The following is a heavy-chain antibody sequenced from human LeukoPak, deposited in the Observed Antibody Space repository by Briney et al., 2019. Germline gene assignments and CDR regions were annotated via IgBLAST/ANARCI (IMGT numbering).Heavy chain of an antibody. CDR2: ISGSGGST. D-gene: IGHD2-2*01. Sequence: GGSLRLSCAASGFTFSSYAMSWVRQAPGKGLEWVSAISGSGGSTYYADSVKGRFTISRDNSKNTLYLQMNSLRAEDTAVYYCARDQDCSSTSCSMHYYYMDVWGKGTTVTVSS. CDR1: GFTFSSYA. J-gene: IGHJ6*03. CDR3: ARDQDCSSTSCSMHYYYMDV. V-gene: IGHV3-23*01.